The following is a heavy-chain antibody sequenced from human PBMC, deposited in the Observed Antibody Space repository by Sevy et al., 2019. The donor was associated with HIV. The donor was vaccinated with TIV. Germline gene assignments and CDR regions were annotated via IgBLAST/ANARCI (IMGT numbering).Heavy chain of an antibody. CDR2: IYFTGNT. V-gene: IGHV4-59*01. D-gene: IGHD1-1*01. CDR3: ARDRTTRPRVLVY. J-gene: IGHJ4*02. CDR1: GGSISSYF. Sequence: SETLSLTCSVSGGSISSYFWTWVRQSPGKGLEWIGNIYFTGNTDYSPSLKSRVTLSLDTSKSHFSLILNSVTAADTAVYYCARDRTTRPRVLVYWGQGTLVTVSS.